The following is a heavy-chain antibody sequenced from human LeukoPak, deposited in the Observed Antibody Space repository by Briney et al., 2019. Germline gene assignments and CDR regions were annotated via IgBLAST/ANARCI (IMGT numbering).Heavy chain of an antibody. CDR2: IYPGDSDT. D-gene: IGHD3-22*01. CDR1: GYSFTSYW. Sequence: GESLKISCKGSGYSFTSYWIGWVRQMPGKGLEWMGIIYPGDSDTRYSPSFQGQVTISGDKSISPAYLQWSSLKASDTAMYYCASFGGYYLDAFDIWGQGTMVTVSS. V-gene: IGHV5-51*01. CDR3: ASFGGYYLDAFDI. J-gene: IGHJ3*02.